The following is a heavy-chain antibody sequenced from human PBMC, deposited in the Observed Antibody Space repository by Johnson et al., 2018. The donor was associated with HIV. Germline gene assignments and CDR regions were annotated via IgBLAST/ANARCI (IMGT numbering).Heavy chain of an antibody. CDR1: GFTFRDYY. J-gene: IGHJ3*02. D-gene: IGHD6-13*01. Sequence: QVQLVESGGDLVKPGGSLRLSCAASGFTFRDYYMSWIRQAPGKGLEWVAVISYDGSDKYYADSVKGRFTISRDNSKNTLHLQMNSLRAEDTAVYYCARETGYSSSLHAFDMWGQGTMVTVSS. V-gene: IGHV3-30*03. CDR3: ARETGYSSSLHAFDM. CDR2: ISYDGSDK.